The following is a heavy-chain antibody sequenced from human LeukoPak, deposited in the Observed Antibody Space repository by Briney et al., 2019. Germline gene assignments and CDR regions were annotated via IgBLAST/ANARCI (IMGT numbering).Heavy chain of an antibody. CDR2: INPNSGGT. J-gene: IGHJ6*02. CDR1: GYTFTVYY. V-gene: IGHV1-2*02. CDR3: AAKYYYYYGMVV. Sequence: GASVTVSFTASGYTFTVYYMHWVRQAPGQGLEWIGWINPNSGGTNYAQKFQGRVTMTRDTSISTASVELSRLRSDDTAVYYSAAKYYYYYGMVVWGQGTTVTVSS.